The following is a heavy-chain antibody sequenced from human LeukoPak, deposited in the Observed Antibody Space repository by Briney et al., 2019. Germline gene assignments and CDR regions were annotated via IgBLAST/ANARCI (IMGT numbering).Heavy chain of an antibody. V-gene: IGHV3-53*01. Sequence: GGSLRLSCAASGFTVSSNYMSWVRQVPGKGLEWASVIYSGGSTYYADSVKGRFTISRDNSKNTLYLQMNSLRAEDTAVYYCVRDPPPYGGYVPSNFDYWGQGTLVTVSS. D-gene: IGHD4-17*01. J-gene: IGHJ4*02. CDR3: VRDPPPYGGYVPSNFDY. CDR2: IYSGGST. CDR1: GFTVSSNY.